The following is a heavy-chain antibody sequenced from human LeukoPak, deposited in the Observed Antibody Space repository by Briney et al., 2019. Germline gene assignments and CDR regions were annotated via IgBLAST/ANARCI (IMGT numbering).Heavy chain of an antibody. V-gene: IGHV4-59*08. CDR3: ARRDWIQLHWYFDL. CDR1: GGSISSYY. D-gene: IGHD5-18*01. Sequence: PSETLSLTCTVSGGSISSYYWSWIRQPPGKGLEWIGYIYYSGSTNYNPSLKSRVTISVDTSKNQFSLKLSSVTAADTAVYYCARRDWIQLHWYFDLWGRGTLVTVSS. CDR2: IYYSGST. J-gene: IGHJ2*01.